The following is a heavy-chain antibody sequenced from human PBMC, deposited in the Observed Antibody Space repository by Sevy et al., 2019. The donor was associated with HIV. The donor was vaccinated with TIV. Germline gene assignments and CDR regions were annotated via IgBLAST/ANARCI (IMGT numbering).Heavy chain of an antibody. Sequence: GGSLRLSCAASGFTFSSYWMHWVRQAPGKGLVWVSRINSDGSSTSYADSVKGRFTISRDNAKNTLYLQMNSLRAEDTAVYYCVLAAAGTRYYYYYYDMDVWGQGTTVTVSS. CDR3: VLAAAGTRYYYYYYDMDV. CDR1: GFTFSSYW. J-gene: IGHJ6*02. CDR2: INSDGSST. D-gene: IGHD6-13*01. V-gene: IGHV3-74*01.